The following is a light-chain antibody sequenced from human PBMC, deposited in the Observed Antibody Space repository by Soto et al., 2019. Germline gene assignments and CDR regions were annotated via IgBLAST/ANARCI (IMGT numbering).Light chain of an antibody. J-gene: IGLJ1*01. CDR3: TSFTTADTHV. Sequence: QSALTQPASVSGSPGQSITVSCIGTSSDIASYDYVSWYQQHPGKVPKLMIYDVSNRPSGVSNRFSGSKSGNTASLTISGLQAEDEADYYCTSFTTADTHVFGTGTKVTV. CDR2: DVS. CDR1: SSDIASYDY. V-gene: IGLV2-14*03.